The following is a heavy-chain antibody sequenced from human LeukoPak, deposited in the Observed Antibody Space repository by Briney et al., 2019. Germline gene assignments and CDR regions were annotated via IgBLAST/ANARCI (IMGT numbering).Heavy chain of an antibody. CDR2: ISYNGSKQ. CDR3: ARDGNAPDITVIPPAIGYLQH. D-gene: IGHD2-2*01. V-gene: IGHV3-30*03. J-gene: IGHJ1*01. CDR1: GFTFRSYG. Sequence: HPGGSLRLSCAASGFTFRSYGMHWVRQAPGKGLEWLGIISYNGSKQDYAVSVKGRFTISRDNSKNTLFLQLNSVRPEDTAVYYCARDGNAPDITVIPPAIGYLQHWGQGALVTVSS.